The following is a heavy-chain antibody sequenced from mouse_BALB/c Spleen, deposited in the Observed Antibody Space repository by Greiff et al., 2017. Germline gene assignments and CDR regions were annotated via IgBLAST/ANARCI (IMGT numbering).Heavy chain of an antibody. V-gene: IGHV14-3*02. CDR2: IDPANGNT. CDR3: ARGGFYYGSSPFAY. D-gene: IGHD1-1*01. Sequence: EVQLQQSGAELVKPGASVKLSCTASGFNIKDTYMHWVKQRPEQGLEWIGRIDPANGNTKYDPKFQGKATITADTSSNTAYLQLSSLTSEDTAVYYCARGGFYYGSSPFAYWGQGTLVTVSA. CDR1: GFNIKDTY. J-gene: IGHJ3*01.